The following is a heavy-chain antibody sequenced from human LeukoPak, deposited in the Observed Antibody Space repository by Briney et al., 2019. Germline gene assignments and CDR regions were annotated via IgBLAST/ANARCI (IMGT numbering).Heavy chain of an antibody. D-gene: IGHD1-14*01. CDR3: TRDRKYYEI. V-gene: IGHV4-59*01. CDR1: GRSISDYY. J-gene: IGHJ3*02. CDR2: IYYTGTT. Sequence: PSATLSLTCTVSGRSISDYYWSWIRQPPGERLEWIGYIYYTGTTTYNPSLKSRATLSIDTSKNQFSLKLSSVTAADTAVYFCTRDRKYYEIRGQGTMVTVSS.